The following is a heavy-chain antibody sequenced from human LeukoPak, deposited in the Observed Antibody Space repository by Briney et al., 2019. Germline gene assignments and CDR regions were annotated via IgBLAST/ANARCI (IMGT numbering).Heavy chain of an antibody. J-gene: IGHJ4*02. D-gene: IGHD3-3*01. CDR1: GFTFSNAW. Sequence: PGGSLRLSCAAPGFTFSNAWMSWVRQAPGEGLEWVGRIKSKTDGGTTDYAAPVTGRFTISRDDSKNTLYLQMNSLKTEDTAVYYCTTDRSEGHNYDFWSGYYTGGDSFDYWGQGTLVTVSS. CDR3: TTDRSEGHNYDFWSGYYTGGDSFDY. V-gene: IGHV3-15*01. CDR2: IKSKTDGGTT.